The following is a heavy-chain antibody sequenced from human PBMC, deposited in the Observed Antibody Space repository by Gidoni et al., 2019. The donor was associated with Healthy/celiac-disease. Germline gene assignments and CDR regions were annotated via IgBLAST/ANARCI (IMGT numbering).Heavy chain of an antibody. CDR3: ARFPPVWGSYRPPGYYYYMDV. CDR1: GFTFSSYS. J-gene: IGHJ6*03. Sequence: EVQLVESGGGLVKPGGSLRLSCAASGFTFSSYSMHWVRQAPGKGLEWVSSISSSSSYIYYADSVKGRFTISRDNAKNSLYLQMNSLRAEDTAVYYCARFPPVWGSYRPPGYYYYMDVWGKGTTVTVSS. CDR2: ISSSSSYI. V-gene: IGHV3-21*01. D-gene: IGHD3-16*02.